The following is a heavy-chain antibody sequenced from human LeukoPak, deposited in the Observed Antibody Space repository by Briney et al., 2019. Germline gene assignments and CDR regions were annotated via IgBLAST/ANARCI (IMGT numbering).Heavy chain of an antibody. CDR2: ITSDSSNI. CDR1: EFVFSNHA. CDR3: ARVFWETVNTGYYSDF. V-gene: IGHV3-21*01. Sequence: PGGSLRLSCVASEFVFSNHAMIWVRQAPGKGLEWISSITSDSSNIFYANSVRGRFTISRGNANNALHLQMNSLRAEDTAVYYCARVFWETVNTGYYSDFWGPGTLVTVSS. D-gene: IGHD3-22*01. J-gene: IGHJ4*02.